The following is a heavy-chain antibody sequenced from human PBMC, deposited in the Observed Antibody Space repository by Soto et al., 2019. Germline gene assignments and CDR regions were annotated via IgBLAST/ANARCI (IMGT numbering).Heavy chain of an antibody. CDR1: GGSFSGYY. J-gene: IGHJ4*03. Sequence: SETLSLTCAVYGGSFSGYYWSWIRQPPGKGLEWLGEITHIGSTNYNQSPKSRGTISVDTSKNQFSLKQSSVTAADPAVYYYARSYNDCDSRGYVFHFCGQGSPCHRLL. CDR2: ITHIGST. D-gene: IGHD3-22*01. V-gene: IGHV4-34*01. CDR3: ARSYNDCDSRGYVFHF.